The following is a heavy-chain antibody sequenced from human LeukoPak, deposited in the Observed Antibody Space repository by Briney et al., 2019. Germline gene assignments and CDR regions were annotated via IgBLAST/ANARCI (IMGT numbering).Heavy chain of an antibody. CDR3: AGDLSGNHYGHFDY. CDR1: GYTFTSYY. D-gene: IGHD1-26*01. V-gene: IGHV1-46*01. J-gene: IGHJ4*02. CDR2: INSGDGRT. Sequence: ASVKVSCKASGYTFTSYYMHWVRQAPGQGLEWMGIINSGDGRTTYPQKFQGRVTMTRDTSTSTVYMELSSLRSEDTAVYYCAGDLSGNHYGHFDYWGQGTLVTVSS.